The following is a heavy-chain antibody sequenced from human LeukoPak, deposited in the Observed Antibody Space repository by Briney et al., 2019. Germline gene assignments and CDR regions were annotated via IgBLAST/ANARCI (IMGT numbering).Heavy chain of an antibody. Sequence: GGSLRLSCAASGFTFSSYAMSWVRQAPGKGLEWVSAISGSGGSTYYADSVKVRFIISRDNSKNTLYLQMNSLRAGDTAVYFCVKRNYDFWSGYYRRAENHFDYWGQGTLVTVSS. CDR3: VKRNYDFWSGYYRRAENHFDY. V-gene: IGHV3-23*01. D-gene: IGHD3-3*01. CDR2: ISGSGGST. J-gene: IGHJ4*02. CDR1: GFTFSSYA.